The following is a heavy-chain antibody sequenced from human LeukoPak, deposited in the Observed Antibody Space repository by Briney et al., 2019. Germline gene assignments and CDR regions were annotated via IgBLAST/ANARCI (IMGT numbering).Heavy chain of an antibody. D-gene: IGHD3-9*01. Sequence: GGSLRLSCAASGFTFSNYAMHWVRQAPGRGLEWVAVISYDGSNKYYADSVKGRFTISRDNSKNTLYLQMNSLRTEDTAVYYCARGKREGLRYFDWLSSPKLTYFDYWGQGTLVTVSS. CDR2: ISYDGSNK. CDR1: GFTFSNYA. CDR3: ARGKREGLRYFDWLSSPKLTYFDY. J-gene: IGHJ4*02. V-gene: IGHV3-30-3*01.